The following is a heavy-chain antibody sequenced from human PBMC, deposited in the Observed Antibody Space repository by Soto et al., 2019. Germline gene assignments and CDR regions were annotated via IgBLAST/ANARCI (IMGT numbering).Heavy chain of an antibody. D-gene: IGHD3-10*01. CDR2: IYYSGST. CDR3: ARARTLWFGELFDY. V-gene: IGHV4-61*01. J-gene: IGHJ4*02. CDR1: GGSVSSCSYY. Sequence: SETLSLTCTVSGGSVSSCSYYWSWIRQPPGKGLEWIGYIYYSGSTNYNPSLKSRVTISVDTSKNQFSLKLSSVTAADTAVYYCARARTLWFGELFDYWGQGTLVTVSS.